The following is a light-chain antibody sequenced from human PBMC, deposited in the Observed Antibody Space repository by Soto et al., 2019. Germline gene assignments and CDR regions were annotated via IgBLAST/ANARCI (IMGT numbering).Light chain of an antibody. V-gene: IGKV3-11*01. CDR2: DTS. CDR3: QQRSNWPLT. Sequence: EIVLTQSPATLSLSPGKRATLSCRASQSVSNYLAWYQQKPGQAPRLLIYDTSSRAGGIPVRFSGSGSGTDFTLTSSSLEPDDFAVYYCQQRSNWPLTFGGGTKVEIK. CDR1: QSVSNY. J-gene: IGKJ4*01.